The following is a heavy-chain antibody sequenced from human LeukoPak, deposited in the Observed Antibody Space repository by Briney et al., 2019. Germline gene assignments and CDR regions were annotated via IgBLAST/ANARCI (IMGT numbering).Heavy chain of an antibody. D-gene: IGHD2-15*01. CDR1: GGTFSSYA. CDR2: IIPIFGIA. Sequence: SVKVSCKASGGTFSSYAISWVRQAPGQGLEWMGRIIPIFGIANYAQKFQGRVTITADKSTSTAYMELSSPRSEDTAVYYCASLGYCSGGSCYWPSFDPWGQGTLVTVSS. CDR3: ASLGYCSGGSCYWPSFDP. V-gene: IGHV1-69*04. J-gene: IGHJ5*02.